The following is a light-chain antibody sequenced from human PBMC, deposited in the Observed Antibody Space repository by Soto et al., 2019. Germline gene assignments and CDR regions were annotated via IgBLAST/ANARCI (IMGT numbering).Light chain of an antibody. Sequence: EIVMTQSPATLSVSPGERATLSCRASQSVSSNLAWYQQKPGQAPRLLIYDAFTRATGIPARLSGSGSGTEYTLTNSSLQSEDSAVYCCQECSWHTFTVTFGGGTKVEIK. J-gene: IGKJ4*01. CDR1: QSVSSN. CDR2: DAF. CDR3: QECSWHTFTVT. V-gene: IGKV3-15*01.